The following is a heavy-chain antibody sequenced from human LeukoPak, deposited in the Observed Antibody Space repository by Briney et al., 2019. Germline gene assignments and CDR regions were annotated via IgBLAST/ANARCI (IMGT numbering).Heavy chain of an antibody. V-gene: IGHV1-18*01. Sequence: ASVKVSCKASGYTFTSYGISWVRQAPGQGLEWMGWISAYNGNTNYAQKLQGRVTMTTDTSTSTAYMELRSLRSDDTAVYYCARGGVNYDFWSGYYKASYYYYYGMDVWGQGTTVTVSS. CDR3: ARGGVNYDFWSGYYKASYYYYYGMDV. CDR1: GYTFTSYG. J-gene: IGHJ6*02. CDR2: ISAYNGNT. D-gene: IGHD3-3*01.